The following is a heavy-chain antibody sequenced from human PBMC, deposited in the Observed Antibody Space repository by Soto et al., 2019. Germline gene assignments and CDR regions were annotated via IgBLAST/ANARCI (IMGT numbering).Heavy chain of an antibody. V-gene: IGHV4-61*01. CDR3: ASRYCSSTACYGYLEY. Sequence: SETLSLTCSVSGASVSDKTFYWSWLRQSPGKGLEWIGYIYYSGTTNYNPSLKGRFTISVDTSKNQFSLRLNSVTAADTALYYCASRYCSSTACYGYLEYWGQGTLVTVSS. CDR2: IYYSGTT. D-gene: IGHD2-2*01. J-gene: IGHJ4*02. CDR1: GASVSDKTFY.